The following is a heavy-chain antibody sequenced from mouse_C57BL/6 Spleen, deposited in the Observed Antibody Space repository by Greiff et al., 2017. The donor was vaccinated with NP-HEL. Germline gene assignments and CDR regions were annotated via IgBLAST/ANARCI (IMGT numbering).Heavy chain of an antibody. D-gene: IGHD1-1*01. V-gene: IGHV1-26*01. Sequence: VQLQQSGPELVKPGASVKISCKASGYTFTDYYMNWVKQSHGKSLEWIGDINPNNGGTSYNQKFKGKATLTVDKSSSTAYMELRSLTSEDSAVYYCARGAYYYGSIDYWGQGTTLTVSS. CDR2: INPNNGGT. CDR1: GYTFTDYY. CDR3: ARGAYYYGSIDY. J-gene: IGHJ2*01.